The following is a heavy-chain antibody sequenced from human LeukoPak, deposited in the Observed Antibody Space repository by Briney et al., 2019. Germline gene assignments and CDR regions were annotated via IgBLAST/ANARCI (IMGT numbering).Heavy chain of an antibody. V-gene: IGHV1-18*01. CDR2: MSAYNGNT. D-gene: IGHD3-9*01. CDR3: ARDPILLTGYYITPYFDY. J-gene: IGHJ4*02. CDR1: GYTFTSYG. Sequence: ASVKVSCKASGYTFTSYGISWVRQAPGQGREWMGWMSAYNGNTNYAQKLQGRVTMTTDTSTSTAYMELRSLRSDDTAVYYCARDPILLTGYYITPYFDYWGQGTLVTVSS.